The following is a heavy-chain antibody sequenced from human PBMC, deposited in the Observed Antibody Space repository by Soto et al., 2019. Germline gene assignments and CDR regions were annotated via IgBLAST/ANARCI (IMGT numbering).Heavy chain of an antibody. V-gene: IGHV4-34*01. Sequence: SETLSLTCAVYGGSFSGYYWSWIRQPPGKGLEWIGEINHSGSTNYNPSLKSRVTISVDTSKNQVSLKLSSVTAADTAVYYCARVSGIYYSGMDVWGQGTTVTVSS. D-gene: IGHD3-10*01. CDR2: INHSGST. CDR1: GGSFSGYY. CDR3: ARVSGIYYSGMDV. J-gene: IGHJ6*02.